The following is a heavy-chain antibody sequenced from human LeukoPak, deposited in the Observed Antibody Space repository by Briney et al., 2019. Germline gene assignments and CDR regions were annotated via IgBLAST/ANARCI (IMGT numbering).Heavy chain of an antibody. CDR1: GGSVSSYY. D-gene: IGHD2-2*01. CDR3: ARARYANAWYAFDI. J-gene: IGHJ3*02. Sequence: SETLSLTCTVSGGSVSSYYWSWIRRPPGRGLEWIAYLSHSGGSDSNPSLTSRVTTLVDTSKNQFSLKLTSVTAADTAVYYCARARYANAWYAFDIWGHGTMVTVSS. V-gene: IGHV4-59*02. CDR2: LSHSGGS.